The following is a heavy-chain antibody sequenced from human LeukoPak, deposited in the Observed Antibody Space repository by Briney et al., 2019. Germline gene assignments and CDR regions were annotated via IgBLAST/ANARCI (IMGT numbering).Heavy chain of an antibody. J-gene: IGHJ4*02. Sequence: GGSLRLSCAASGLTFSSYVMSWVRQAPGKGLEWVSSISSSGGSTYYADSVKGRFTISRDNSKNTLCLQMNSLRAEDTAVYYCAKDLGGCGTECYSYWGQGTLVTVSS. V-gene: IGHV3-23*01. CDR1: GLTFSSYV. D-gene: IGHD2-21*01. CDR3: AKDLGGCGTECYSY. CDR2: ISSSGGST.